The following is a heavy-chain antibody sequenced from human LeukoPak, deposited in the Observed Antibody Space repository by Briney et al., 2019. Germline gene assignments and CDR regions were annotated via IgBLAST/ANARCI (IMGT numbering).Heavy chain of an antibody. CDR3: ARVRGYCRGGSCSDAFDI. D-gene: IGHD2-15*01. CDR2: INPSGGST. CDR1: GYTFTSYY. V-gene: IGHV1-46*01. J-gene: IGHJ3*02. Sequence: GASVKVSCKASGYTFTSYYMHWVGQAPGQGLEWMGIINPSGGSTSYAQKFQGRVTITRDTSASTAYMELSSLRSEDTAVYYCARVRGYCRGGSCSDAFDIWGQGTMVTVFS.